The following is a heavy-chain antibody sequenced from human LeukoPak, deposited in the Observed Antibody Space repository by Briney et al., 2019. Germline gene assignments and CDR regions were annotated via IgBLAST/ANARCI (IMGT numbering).Heavy chain of an antibody. CDR1: GFTFSSYS. CDR3: ARDPRKLAMIVVVGPYYFDY. V-gene: IGHV3-21*01. D-gene: IGHD3-22*01. Sequence: GGSLRLSCAASGFTFSSYSMNWVRQAPGKGLEWVSYISSSSSYIYYADSVKGRFTISRDNAKNSLYLQMNSLRAEDTAVYYCARDPRKLAMIVVVGPYYFDYWGQGTLVTVSS. CDR2: ISSSSSYI. J-gene: IGHJ4*02.